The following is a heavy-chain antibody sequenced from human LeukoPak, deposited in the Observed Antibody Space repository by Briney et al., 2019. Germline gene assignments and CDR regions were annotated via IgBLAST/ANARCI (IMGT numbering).Heavy chain of an antibody. CDR1: GGSISSNNYY. D-gene: IGHD3-10*01. V-gene: IGHV4-39*01. Sequence: TSETLSLTCTVSGGSISSNNYYWGWIRQPPGKGREGIASIYYIGTTYYNPSLKSRVTISVDTSKNQLSLKLSSVTAADTAVYYCARQYYSASGSSHVGAYDFWGQGTLVTVSS. CDR3: ARQYYSASGSSHVGAYDF. J-gene: IGHJ4*02. CDR2: IYYIGTT.